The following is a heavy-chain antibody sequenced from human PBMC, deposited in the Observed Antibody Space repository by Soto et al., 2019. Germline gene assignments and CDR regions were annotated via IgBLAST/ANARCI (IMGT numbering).Heavy chain of an antibody. CDR3: ARGSHGDHDY. D-gene: IGHD3-10*01. CDR1: GFSFSSYA. V-gene: IGHV3-23*01. CDR2: ISGDTTAT. J-gene: IGHJ4*02. Sequence: EVHLLESGGALVQPGGSLRLSCAASGFSFSSYAMSWVRQAQGKGLDWVSAISGDTTATYYADSLEGRFTISRDNSKNTLFLQMNNLRAEDTAVYYCARGSHGDHDYWGQGTLVTVSS.